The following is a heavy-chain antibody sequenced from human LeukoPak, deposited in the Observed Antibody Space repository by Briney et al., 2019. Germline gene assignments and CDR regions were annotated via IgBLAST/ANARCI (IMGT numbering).Heavy chain of an antibody. CDR3: AREPYSSSWYGGRAFDI. D-gene: IGHD6-13*01. V-gene: IGHV1-2*02. Sequence: GASVKVSCKASGYTFTGYYMHWVRQAPGQGLEWMGWINPNSGGTNYAQKFQGRVTMTRDTSISTAYMELSRLRSDDTAVYYCAREPYSSSWYGGRAFDIWGQGTMVTVSS. CDR1: GYTFTGYY. CDR2: INPNSGGT. J-gene: IGHJ3*02.